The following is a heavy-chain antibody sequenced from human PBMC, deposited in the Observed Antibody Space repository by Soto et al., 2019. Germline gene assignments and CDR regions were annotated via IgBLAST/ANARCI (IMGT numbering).Heavy chain of an antibody. CDR2: FDPEDGET. Sequence: QHQLVQSGAEVKKPGASVKVSCKVSGYTLAELSMHWVRQAPGKGLEWMGGFDPEDGETIYAQKFQGRVTMTEDTSTDTAYMELSSLRSEDTAVYYCTTGQRPIRFLEWLSRYYFDYWGQGTLVTVSS. CDR1: GYTLAELS. V-gene: IGHV1-24*01. D-gene: IGHD3-3*01. CDR3: TTGQRPIRFLEWLSRYYFDY. J-gene: IGHJ4*02.